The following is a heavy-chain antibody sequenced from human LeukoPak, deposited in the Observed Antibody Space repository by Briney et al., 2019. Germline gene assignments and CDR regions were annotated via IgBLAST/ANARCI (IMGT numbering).Heavy chain of an antibody. V-gene: IGHV1-8*03. CDR1: GYTFTSYD. CDR3: ARGGVFKERGVTDY. J-gene: IGHJ4*02. CDR2: MNPNSGNT. D-gene: IGHD4-23*01. Sequence: ASVKVSCKASGYTFTSYDINWVRQATGQGLEWMGWMNPNSGNTGYAQKFQDRVTITRNTSISTAYMELSSLRSEDTAVYYCARGGVFKERGVTDYWGQGTLVTVSS.